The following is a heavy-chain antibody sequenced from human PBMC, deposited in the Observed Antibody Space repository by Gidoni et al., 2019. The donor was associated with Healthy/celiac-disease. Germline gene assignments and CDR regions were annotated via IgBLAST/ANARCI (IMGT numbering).Heavy chain of an antibody. CDR1: RFTLSYYY. D-gene: IGHD7-27*01. Sequence: QVQQVEYGGGLVKPGRSLSFSCSATRFTLSYYYMSWIRQAPGKGLAWVSYISSSSRYTNYADSVKGRFTISRDNAKNSLYLQMNSLRAEDTAVYYCARVVTGAFDIWGQGTMVTVSS. CDR2: ISSSSRYT. V-gene: IGHV3-11*06. CDR3: ARVVTGAFDI. J-gene: IGHJ3*02.